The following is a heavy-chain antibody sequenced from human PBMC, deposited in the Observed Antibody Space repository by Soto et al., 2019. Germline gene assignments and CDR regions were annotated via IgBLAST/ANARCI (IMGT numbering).Heavy chain of an antibody. CDR1: GGSISSGAYY. J-gene: IGHJ5*02. CDR2: IYYSGRT. V-gene: IGHV4-30-4*01. Sequence: QVQLQESGPGLVKPSQTLSLTCTVSGGSISSGAYYWSWIRQPPGKGLEWIGHIYYSGRTYYNPSLMSRVTISVDTSKNQFSLKLSSVTAAGTAVYYCASSGYSTNGVCYTLLDPWCQGTLVTVSS. D-gene: IGHD2-8*01. CDR3: ASSGYSTNGVCYTLLDP.